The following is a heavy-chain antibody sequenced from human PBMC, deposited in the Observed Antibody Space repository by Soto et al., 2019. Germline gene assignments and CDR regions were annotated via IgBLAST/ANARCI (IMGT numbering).Heavy chain of an antibody. J-gene: IGHJ4*02. Sequence: QVQLVQSGAEEKKPGASVKVSCKASGYTFTSNPFHWGRQPPGQRLEWMGGINAGNGNTKYSQKFQGSFTITRDTTASTAYMELSSLRSEDTAVYYCARSIVVVTALDYWGQGTLVTVSS. CDR1: GYTFTSNP. D-gene: IGHD2-21*02. CDR3: ARSIVVVTALDY. V-gene: IGHV1-3*05. CDR2: INAGNGNT.